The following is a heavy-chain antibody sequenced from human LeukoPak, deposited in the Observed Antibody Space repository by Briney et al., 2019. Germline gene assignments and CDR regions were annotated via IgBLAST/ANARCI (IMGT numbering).Heavy chain of an antibody. CDR3: ANLRTGSYNDQFDY. D-gene: IGHD3-9*01. J-gene: IGHJ4*02. V-gene: IGHV3-30*02. CDR1: GFTFSSYG. CDR2: IRYDGSNK. Sequence: GGSLRLSCAASGFTFSSYGMHWVRQAPGKGLEWVAFIRYDGSNKYYADSVKGRFTISRDNSKNTLYLQMNSLRAGDTAVYYCANLRTGSYNDQFDYWGQGTLVTVSS.